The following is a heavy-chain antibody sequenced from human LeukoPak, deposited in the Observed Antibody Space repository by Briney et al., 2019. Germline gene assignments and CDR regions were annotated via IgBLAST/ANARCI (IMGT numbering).Heavy chain of an antibody. CDR1: GYSISSGYY. D-gene: IGHD3-22*01. Sequence: SETLSLTCTVSGYSISSGYYWGWIRQPPGKGLEWIGSIYHSGSTYYNPSLKSRVTISVDTSKNQFSLKLSSVTAADTAVYYCARDLNYYDSSGYGYWGQGTLVTVSS. J-gene: IGHJ4*02. CDR3: ARDLNYYDSSGYGY. V-gene: IGHV4-38-2*02. CDR2: IYHSGST.